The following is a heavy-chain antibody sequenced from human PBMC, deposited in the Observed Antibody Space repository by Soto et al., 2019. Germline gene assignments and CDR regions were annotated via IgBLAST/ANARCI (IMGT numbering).Heavy chain of an antibody. V-gene: IGHV1-69*06. CDR1: GGTFSSYA. CDR3: ARAGYCSSTSCYLDY. J-gene: IGHJ4*02. CDR2: IIPIFGTA. Sequence: SVKVSFKASGGTFSSYAISWLRQAPGQGLEWMGGIIPIFGTANYAQKFQGRVTITADKSTSTAYMELSSLRSEDTAVYYCARAGYCSSTSCYLDYWGQGTLVTVSS. D-gene: IGHD2-2*01.